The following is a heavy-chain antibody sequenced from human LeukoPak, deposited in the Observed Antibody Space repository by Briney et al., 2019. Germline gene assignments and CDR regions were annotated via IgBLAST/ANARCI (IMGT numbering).Heavy chain of an antibody. D-gene: IGHD5-12*01. J-gene: IGHJ3*02. CDR1: GYTFTGYY. CDR3: ARESTVATINHDAFDI. V-gene: IGHV1-2*02. CDR2: INPNSGGT. Sequence: ASVKVSCKASGYTFTGYYMHWVRQAPGQGLEWMGWINPNSGGTNYAQKFQGRVTLARDTSISTAYMELSRLRSDDTAVYYCARESTVATINHDAFDIWGQGTMVTVSS.